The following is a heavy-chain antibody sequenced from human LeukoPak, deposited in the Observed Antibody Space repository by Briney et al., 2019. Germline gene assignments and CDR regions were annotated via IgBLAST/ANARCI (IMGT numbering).Heavy chain of an antibody. CDR2: ISSSGSTI. J-gene: IGHJ6*03. CDR3: ARDRRLDYYYYMDV. D-gene: IGHD6-19*01. V-gene: IGHV3-11*04. Sequence: PGGSLRLSCAASGFTFSDYYMSWIRQAPGKGLEWVSFISSSGSTIYYADSVKGRFTISRDNAKNSLFLQMNSLRAEDMAVYYCARDRRLDYYYYMDVWGKGTTVTVSS. CDR1: GFTFSDYY.